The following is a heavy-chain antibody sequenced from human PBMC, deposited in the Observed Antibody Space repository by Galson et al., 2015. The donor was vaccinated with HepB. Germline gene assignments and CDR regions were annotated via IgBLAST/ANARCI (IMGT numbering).Heavy chain of an antibody. Sequence: SLRLSCATSGFTFDDYAMHWVRQAPGKGLEWVSGISWNSGSIGYADSVKGRFTISRDKAKNSLYLQMNSLRAEDTALYYCAKELDISGYFDLWGRGTLVTVSS. CDR2: ISWNSGSI. CDR3: AKELDISGYFDL. CDR1: GFTFDDYA. V-gene: IGHV3-9*01. J-gene: IGHJ2*01. D-gene: IGHD2-2*03.